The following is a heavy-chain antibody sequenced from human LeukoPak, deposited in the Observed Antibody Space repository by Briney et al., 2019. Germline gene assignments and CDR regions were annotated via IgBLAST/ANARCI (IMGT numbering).Heavy chain of an antibody. CDR2: IYTSGST. CDR3: AREGGSYYAAPFDY. J-gene: IGHJ4*02. V-gene: IGHV4-61*02. Sequence: SGTLSLTCTVSGGSISSGSYYWSWIRQPAGKGLEWIGRIYTSGSTNYNPSLKSRVTISVDTSENQFSLKLSSVTAADTAVYYCAREGGSYYAAPFDYWGQGTLVTVSS. CDR1: GGSISSGSYY. D-gene: IGHD1-26*01.